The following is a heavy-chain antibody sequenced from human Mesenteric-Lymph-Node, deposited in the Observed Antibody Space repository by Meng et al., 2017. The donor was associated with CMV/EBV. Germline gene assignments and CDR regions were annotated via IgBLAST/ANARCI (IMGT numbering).Heavy chain of an antibody. CDR3: ARGGIAARFYFDY. D-gene: IGHD6-6*01. CDR1: GGTFSSYP. Sequence: SVKVSCKASGGTFSSYPISWVRQAPGQGREWMGRIIPILGIANYAQKFQGRVTITADKSTSTAYMELSSLRSEDTAVYYCARGGIAARFYFDYWGQGTLVTVSS. CDR2: IIPILGIA. J-gene: IGHJ4*02. V-gene: IGHV1-69*04.